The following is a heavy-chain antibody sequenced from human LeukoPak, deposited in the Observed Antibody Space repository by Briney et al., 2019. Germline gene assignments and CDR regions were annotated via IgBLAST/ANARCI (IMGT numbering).Heavy chain of an antibody. D-gene: IGHD2-2*01. CDR1: GFTFSSYA. CDR3: AKDRGGDIVVVPAAPGAFDI. CDR2: ISGSGGST. V-gene: IGHV3-23*01. Sequence: GGSLRLSCAASGFTFSSYAMSWVRQAPGKGLEWVSAISGSGGSTYYADSVKDRFTISRDNSKNTLYLQMNSLRAEDTAVYYCAKDRGGDIVVVPAAPGAFDIWGQGTMVTVSS. J-gene: IGHJ3*02.